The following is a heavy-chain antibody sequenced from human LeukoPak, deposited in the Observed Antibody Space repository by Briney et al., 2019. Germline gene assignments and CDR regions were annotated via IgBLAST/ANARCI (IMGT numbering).Heavy chain of an antibody. D-gene: IGHD3-22*01. CDR1: GFTFDDYA. CDR2: ISWDGGST. V-gene: IGHV3-43D*03. CDR3: AAGGLGYYDY. J-gene: IGHJ4*02. Sequence: GGSLRLSCAASGFTFDDYAMHWVRHAPGKGLEWVSLISWDGGSTYYADSVKGRFTISRDNSKNSLYLQMNSLRAEDTALYYCAAGGLGYYDYWGQGTLVTVSS.